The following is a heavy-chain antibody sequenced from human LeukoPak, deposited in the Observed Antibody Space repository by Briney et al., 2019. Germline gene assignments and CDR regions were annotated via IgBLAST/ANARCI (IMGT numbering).Heavy chain of an antibody. J-gene: IGHJ4*02. CDR1: GGSLSGYY. D-gene: IGHD6-13*01. CDR3: ARAVTTGYSSSWFYYFDY. V-gene: IGHV4-34*01. CDR2: INHSGST. Sequence: SETLSLTCAVYGGSLSGYYWSWIRQPPRKGLDCIGEINHSGSTNYNPSLKSRVTISVDTSKNQFSLKLSSVTAADTAVYYCARAVTTGYSSSWFYYFDYWGRATLVTISS.